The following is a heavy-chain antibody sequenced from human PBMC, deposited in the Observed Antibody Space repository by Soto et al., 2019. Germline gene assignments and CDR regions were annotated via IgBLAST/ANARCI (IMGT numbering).Heavy chain of an antibody. D-gene: IGHD2-2*01. J-gene: IGHJ4*02. CDR3: LRGCPTTSCYGLLHY. CDR1: GGSISSGGYY. Sequence: QVQLQESGPGLVKPSQTLSLTCTVSGGSISSGGYYWSWIRQHPGKGLEWIGYIYYSGSTYYNPSLKSRVTISVDTSKNQFSLKLSSATAADTALHSSLRGCPTTSCYGLLHYWGQGTLVTVSS. CDR2: IYYSGST. V-gene: IGHV4-31*03.